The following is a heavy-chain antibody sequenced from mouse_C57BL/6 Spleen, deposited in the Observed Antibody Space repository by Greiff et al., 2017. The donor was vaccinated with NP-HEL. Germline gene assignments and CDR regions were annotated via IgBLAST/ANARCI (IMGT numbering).Heavy chain of an antibody. J-gene: IGHJ2*01. Sequence: VQLQQSGTELVKPGASMKLSCKASGYTFTSYWMHWVKQRPGQGLEWIGNINPSNGGTNYNEKFKSKATLTVDKSSSTAYMQLSSLTSEDSAVYYCARGRDYDVLCLDYWGQGTTLTVSS. CDR1: GYTFTSYW. CDR3: ARGRDYDVLCLDY. D-gene: IGHD2-4*01. CDR2: INPSNGGT. V-gene: IGHV1-53*01.